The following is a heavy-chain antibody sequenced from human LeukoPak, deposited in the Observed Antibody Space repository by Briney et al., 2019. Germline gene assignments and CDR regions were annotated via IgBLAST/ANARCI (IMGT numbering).Heavy chain of an antibody. CDR1: GGSLSPAH. D-gene: IGHD5-24*01. Sequence: KSSETLSLTCTFSGGSLSPAHWSWIRQPPGKGLEWIGVICDNGNTDYNPSLKSRVTISVGTSKSQFSLELSSLAAADTAVYYCATGRDPYKTGHWGQGTLVTVSS. J-gene: IGHJ4*02. V-gene: IGHV4-59*03. CDR2: ICDNGNT. CDR3: ATGRDPYKTGH.